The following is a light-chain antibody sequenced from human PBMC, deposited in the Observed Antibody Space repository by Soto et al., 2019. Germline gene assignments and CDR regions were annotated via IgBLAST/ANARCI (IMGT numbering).Light chain of an antibody. J-gene: IGKJ1*01. CDR2: GAS. V-gene: IGKV3-20*01. Sequence: EIVLTQSPGTLSLSPGERATLSCRASQSVSSGFLAWYQQKPGQAPRLLIYGASSRATGIPDRFSGSGSGTDFTLTISGLEPEDFAVYYCQQYGSSPQTFGQGTKVEIK. CDR1: QSVSSGF. CDR3: QQYGSSPQT.